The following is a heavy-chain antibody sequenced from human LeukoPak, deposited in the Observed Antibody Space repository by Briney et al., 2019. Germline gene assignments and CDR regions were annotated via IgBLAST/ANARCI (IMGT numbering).Heavy chain of an antibody. V-gene: IGHV4-39*01. CDR1: GRSISSSSYY. Sequence: SETLSLTCTVSGRSISSSSYYWGWIRQPPGEGLEWSGSIYYSGSTYYNPSLKSRVTISVDTSKNQFSLKLSSVTAEDTAVYYCARHAGTYDFWSGFPYYYYYMDVWGKGTTVTVSS. CDR3: ARHAGTYDFWSGFPYYYYYMDV. CDR2: IYYSGST. D-gene: IGHD3-3*01. J-gene: IGHJ6*03.